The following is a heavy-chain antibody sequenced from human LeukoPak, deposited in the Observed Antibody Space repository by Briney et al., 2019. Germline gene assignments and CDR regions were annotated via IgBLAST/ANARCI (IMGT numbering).Heavy chain of an antibody. D-gene: IGHD2-21*01. CDR3: AKDYCGGDCYSGWYFDL. J-gene: IGHJ2*01. V-gene: IGHV3-9*01. CDR2: ISYNSDTI. CDR1: GFTFDDYA. Sequence: QSGGSLRLSCAASGFTFDDYAMHWVRQAPGKGLEWVSGISYNSDTIAYADSVKGRFTISRDNAKNSLYLQMNSLRAEDTALYYCAKDYCGGDCYSGWYFDLWGRGTLVTASS.